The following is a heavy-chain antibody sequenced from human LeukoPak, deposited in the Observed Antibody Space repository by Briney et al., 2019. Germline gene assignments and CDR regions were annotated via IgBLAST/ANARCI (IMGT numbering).Heavy chain of an antibody. D-gene: IGHD4-17*01. CDR1: GFTFSSYA. CDR2: ISYDGSNK. CDR3: AREGPRSDYYYMDV. Sequence: PGGSLRLSCAASGFTFSSYAMHWVRQAPGKGLEWVAVISYDGSNKYYADSVKGRFTISRDNSKSTLYLQMNSLRAEDTAVYYCAREGPRSDYYYMDVWGKGTTVTVSS. J-gene: IGHJ6*03. V-gene: IGHV3-30*04.